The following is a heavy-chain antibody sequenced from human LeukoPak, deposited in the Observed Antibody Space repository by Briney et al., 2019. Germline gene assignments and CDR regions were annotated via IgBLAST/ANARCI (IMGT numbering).Heavy chain of an antibody. CDR3: ARGGCCGYCSSTSCYRNGAWFDP. J-gene: IGHJ5*02. CDR1: GYTFTSYG. Sequence: ASVKVSCKASGYTFTSYGISWARQAPGQGLEWMGWISAYNGNTNYAQKLQGRVTMTTDTSTSTAYMELRSLRSDDTAVYYCARGGCCGYCSSTSCYRNGAWFDPWGQGTLVTVSS. V-gene: IGHV1-18*01. CDR2: ISAYNGNT. D-gene: IGHD2-2*02.